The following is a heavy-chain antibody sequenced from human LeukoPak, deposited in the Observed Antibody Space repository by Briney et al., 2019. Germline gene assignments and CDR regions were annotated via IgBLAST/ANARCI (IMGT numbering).Heavy chain of an antibody. CDR3: ASRDHDSSSLGHYYYYYYMDV. CDR1: GYTFTGYY. D-gene: IGHD6-6*01. Sequence: ASVKVSCKASGYTFTGYYMHWVRQAPGQGLEWMGWINPNSGGTNYAQKFQGRVTMTRDTSISTAYMELSRLRSDDTAVYYCASRDHDSSSLGHYYYYYYMDVWGKGTTVTVSS. J-gene: IGHJ6*03. V-gene: IGHV1-2*02. CDR2: INPNSGGT.